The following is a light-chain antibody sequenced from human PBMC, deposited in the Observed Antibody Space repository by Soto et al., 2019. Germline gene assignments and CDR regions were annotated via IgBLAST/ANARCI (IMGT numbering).Light chain of an antibody. CDR1: SSNIGAGFE. CDR3: QSYDNSLSGVV. CDR2: GNN. V-gene: IGLV1-40*01. J-gene: IGLJ2*01. Sequence: QSVLTQPPSVSGAPGHRVTISCSGGSSNIGAGFEVHWYQQLPGRAPKLLIFGNNNRPSGVSDRFSGSKSGTSAPLAISGLQAEDEADYHCQSYDNSLSGVVFGGGTKLTVL.